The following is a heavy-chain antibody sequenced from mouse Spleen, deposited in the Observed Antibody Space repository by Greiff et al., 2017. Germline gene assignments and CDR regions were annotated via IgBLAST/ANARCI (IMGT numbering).Heavy chain of an antibody. CDR1: GFTFSDYY. Sequence: EVKLMESGGGLVKPGGSLKLSCAASGFTFSDYYMYWVRQTPEKRLEWVATISDGGSYTYYPDSVKGRFTISRDNAKNNLYLQMSSLKSEDTAMYYCARDPGNYLRYFDVWGAGTTVTVSS. CDR3: ARDPGNYLRYFDV. D-gene: IGHD2-1*01. V-gene: IGHV5-4*02. CDR2: ISDGGSYT. J-gene: IGHJ1*01.